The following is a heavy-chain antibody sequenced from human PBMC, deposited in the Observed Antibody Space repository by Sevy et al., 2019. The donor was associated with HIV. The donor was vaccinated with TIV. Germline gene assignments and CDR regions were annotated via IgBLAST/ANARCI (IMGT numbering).Heavy chain of an antibody. CDR3: AKVKEVATNRGFDY. D-gene: IGHD5-12*01. J-gene: IGHJ4*02. Sequence: GGSLRLSCAASGFTFSSYAMSWVRQAPGKGLEWVSAISGSGGSTYYADSVKGRFTISRDNSKNMLYLQMNSLRAEDTAVYYCAKVKEVATNRGFDYWGQGTLVTVSS. CDR1: GFTFSSYA. V-gene: IGHV3-23*01. CDR2: ISGSGGST.